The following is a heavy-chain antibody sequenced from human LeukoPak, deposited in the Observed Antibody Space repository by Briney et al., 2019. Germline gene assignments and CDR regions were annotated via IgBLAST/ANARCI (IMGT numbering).Heavy chain of an antibody. CDR1: GYTPTELS. Sequence: ASVKVSCKVSGYTPTELSMHWVRQAPGKGLEWMGGFDPEDGETIYAQKFQGRVTMTEDTSTDTAYMELSSLRSEDTAVYYCATLYRRQIVVVPAATNWFDPWGQGTLVTVSS. J-gene: IGHJ5*02. CDR2: FDPEDGET. CDR3: ATLYRRQIVVVPAATNWFDP. D-gene: IGHD2-2*01. V-gene: IGHV1-24*01.